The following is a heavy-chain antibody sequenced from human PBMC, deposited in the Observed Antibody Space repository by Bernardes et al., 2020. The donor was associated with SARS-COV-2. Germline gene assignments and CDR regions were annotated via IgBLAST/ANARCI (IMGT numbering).Heavy chain of an antibody. CDR2: IYNSGNT. V-gene: IGHV4-61*01. D-gene: IGHD5-12*01. Sequence: SETLSLTCTVSGVSVDIGSYYWNWIRQPPGKGLEWIGDIYNSGNTKYNPSLKSRVTIPLDTTNNQFSLKLNSVTAADTAVYYCARDRYTGYHGFDIWGQGTVVTVSS. CDR1: GVSVDIGSYY. J-gene: IGHJ3*02. CDR3: ARDRYTGYHGFDI.